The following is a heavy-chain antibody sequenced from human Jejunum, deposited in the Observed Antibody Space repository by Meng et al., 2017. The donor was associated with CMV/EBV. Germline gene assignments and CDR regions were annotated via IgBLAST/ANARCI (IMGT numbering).Heavy chain of an antibody. CDR1: EYPFTDSY. J-gene: IGHJ4*02. Sequence: SEYPFTDSYMQWVRQAPGQGPEWMGWLNPDSGDTTYAQQFQGRVSMTRDSSISTAYMELSSLRSDDTAVYYCATSSSGFDFWTDNWGQGTLVTVSS. V-gene: IGHV1-2*02. CDR2: LNPDSGDT. CDR3: ATSSSGFDFWTDN. D-gene: IGHD5-12*01.